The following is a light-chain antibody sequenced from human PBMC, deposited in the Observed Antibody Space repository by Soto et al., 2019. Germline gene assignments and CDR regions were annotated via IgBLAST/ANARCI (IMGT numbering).Light chain of an antibody. V-gene: IGLV1-51*01. Sequence: QSVLTQPPSLSAAPGQKVAISCSGSSPNIGKNDVSWYQQFPGTAPKLLIYDNNERPSGIPDRFSGSKSGTSATLGITGLQTGDEADYYCGAWDDSLGTVLFGGGTKVTVL. CDR2: DNN. CDR1: SPNIGKND. CDR3: GAWDDSLGTVL. J-gene: IGLJ2*01.